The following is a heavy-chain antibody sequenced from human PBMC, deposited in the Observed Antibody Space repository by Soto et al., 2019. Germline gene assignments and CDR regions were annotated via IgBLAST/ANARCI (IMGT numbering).Heavy chain of an antibody. CDR3: ARSEGGDYGDSRKFDY. CDR2: ISAYNGNP. V-gene: IGHV1-18*01. J-gene: IGHJ4*02. D-gene: IGHD4-17*01. CDR1: GYTFTRYG. Sequence: QVQLVQSGAEVKKPGASVKVSCKASGYTFTRYGISWVRQAPGQGLEWMGWISAYNGNPNYAQKVHGRVTMTTDTSTSTAYMELRSVRSDDTAVYYCARSEGGDYGDSRKFDYWSQGTLVTVSS.